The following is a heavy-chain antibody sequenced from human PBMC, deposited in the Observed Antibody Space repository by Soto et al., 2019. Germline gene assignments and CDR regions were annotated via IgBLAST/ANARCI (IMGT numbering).Heavy chain of an antibody. CDR2: MYHSGST. J-gene: IGHJ3*02. D-gene: IGHD5-18*01. CDR3: ARVHRLNVDTANAFDI. V-gene: IGHV4-30-2*01. CDR1: GGSISSGGYS. Sequence: LSLTCAVSGGSISSGGYSWSWIRQPPGKGLEWIGYMYHSGSTYYNPSLKSRVTISIDRSKNQFSLKLSSVTAADTAVYYCARVHRLNVDTANAFDIWGQGTMVTVSS.